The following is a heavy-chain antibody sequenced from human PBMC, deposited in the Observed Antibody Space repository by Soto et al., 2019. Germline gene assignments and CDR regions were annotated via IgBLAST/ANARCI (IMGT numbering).Heavy chain of an antibody. J-gene: IGHJ6*02. V-gene: IGHV4-34*01. CDR2: INYSGIT. CDR3: ARTRNLDV. CDR1: GGSLSGYY. D-gene: IGHD1-1*01. Sequence: QVQLQQWGAGLLKPSETLSLTCAVYGGSLSGYYGNWIRQSPGKGLEWIGEINYSGITNYNPSLKSRVTISIDTSKNQFSLNLGSVTAADTAVYYCARTRNLDVWGQGTTVTVSS.